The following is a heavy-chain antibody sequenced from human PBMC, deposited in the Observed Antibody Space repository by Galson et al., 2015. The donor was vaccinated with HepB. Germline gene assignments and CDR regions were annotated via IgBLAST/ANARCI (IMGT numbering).Heavy chain of an antibody. V-gene: IGHV3-30-3*01. CDR2: ISYDGSNK. Sequence: SCAASEFTFSSYAMHWVRQAPGKGLEWVAVISYDGSNKYYADSVKGRFTISRDNSKNSLYLQMNSLRAEDTAVYYCARAHSSGWTLYYYYGMDVWGQGTTVTVSS. CDR3: ARAHSSGWTLYYYYGMDV. J-gene: IGHJ6*02. D-gene: IGHD6-19*01. CDR1: EFTFSSYA.